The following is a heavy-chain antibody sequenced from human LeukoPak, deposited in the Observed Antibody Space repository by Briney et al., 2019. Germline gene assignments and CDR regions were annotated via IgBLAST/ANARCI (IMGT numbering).Heavy chain of an antibody. V-gene: IGHV4-34*01. Sequence: SETLSLTCAVYGGSFSGYYWSWIRQPPGKGLEWIGEINHGGSTNYNPSLKSRVTISVDTSKNQFSLKLSSVTAADTAVYYCARTVTTDNYFDYWGQGTLVTVSS. J-gene: IGHJ4*02. D-gene: IGHD4-17*01. CDR2: INHGGST. CDR3: ARTVTTDNYFDY. CDR1: GGSFSGYY.